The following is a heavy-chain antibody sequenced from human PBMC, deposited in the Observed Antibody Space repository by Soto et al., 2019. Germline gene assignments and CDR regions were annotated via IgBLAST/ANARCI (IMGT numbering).Heavy chain of an antibody. CDR2: IKQDGSEK. V-gene: IGHV3-7*03. J-gene: IGHJ4*02. CDR1: GFTFSSYW. CDR3: ASQYFTGYSYGSYYDFDY. D-gene: IGHD5-18*01. Sequence: EVQLVESGGGLVQPGGSLRLSCAASGFTFSSYWMSWVRQAPGKGLEWVANIKQDGSEKYYVDSVKGRFTISRDNAKNSLYLQMNSLRAEDAAVYYRASQYFTGYSYGSYYDFDYWGQGTPVTVS.